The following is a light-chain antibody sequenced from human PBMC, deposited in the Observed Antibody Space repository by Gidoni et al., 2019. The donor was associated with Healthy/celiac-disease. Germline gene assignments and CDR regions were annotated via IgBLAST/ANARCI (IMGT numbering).Light chain of an antibody. J-gene: IGKJ5*01. CDR2: GAS. Sequence: EIVLTQSPGTLSLSPGKRATLSCRASQSVSSSYLAGYQQTPGQAPRLLIYGASSRATGIPDFTLTISRLEPEDFAVYYCQQYGSSPGPITFGQGTRLEIK. V-gene: IGKV3-20*01. CDR3: QQYGSSPGPIT. CDR1: QSVSSSY.